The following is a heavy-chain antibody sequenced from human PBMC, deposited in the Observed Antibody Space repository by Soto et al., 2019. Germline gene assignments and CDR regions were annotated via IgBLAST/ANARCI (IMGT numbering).Heavy chain of an antibody. CDR2: IWFDGSNK. CDR3: ARGLYFYDSSGFYLDN. CDR1: GFTFSSYG. J-gene: IGHJ4*02. Sequence: GGSLRLSCAASGFTFSSYGMHWVRQAPGKGLEWVAVIWFDGSNKYYADSVKGRFTISRDNSKNTLYLQMNSLRAEDTAVYYCARGLYFYDSSGFYLDNWGQGTLVTVSS. V-gene: IGHV3-33*01. D-gene: IGHD3-22*01.